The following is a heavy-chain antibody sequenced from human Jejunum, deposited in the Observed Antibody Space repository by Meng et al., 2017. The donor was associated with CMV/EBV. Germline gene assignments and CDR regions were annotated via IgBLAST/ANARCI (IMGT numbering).Heavy chain of an antibody. CDR1: GYNSFNLA. CDR3: VTYHRSDGSSYSLDP. CDR2: ITAGSINI. V-gene: IGHV1-3*01. D-gene: IGHD2-15*01. J-gene: IGHJ5*02. Sequence: SGYNSFNLAVHWVRQAHGQRLEWTGWITAGSINIQYSQKFQGRVTITRDTSANTAYMELSSLRSEDTAVYYCVTYHRSDGSSYSLDPWGQGTLVTVSS.